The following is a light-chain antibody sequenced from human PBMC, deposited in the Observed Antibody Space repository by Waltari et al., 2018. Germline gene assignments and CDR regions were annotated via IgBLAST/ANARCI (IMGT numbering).Light chain of an antibody. J-gene: IGLJ1*01. CDR3: DSYTSSVTRI. CDR2: DVT. Sequence: QSALTQPASVSGSPGQSITISCTGTSSDVGGYNYVAWFQPYPGKAPKLLIYDVTNRFAGVSYRFAGSKSGNTASLTISGLQAEDEADYYCDSYTSSVTRIFGTGTKVTVL. V-gene: IGLV2-14*03. CDR1: SSDVGGYNY.